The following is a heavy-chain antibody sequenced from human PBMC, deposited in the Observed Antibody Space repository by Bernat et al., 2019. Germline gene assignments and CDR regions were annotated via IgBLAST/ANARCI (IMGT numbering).Heavy chain of an antibody. Sequence: QVQLVESGGGVVQPGRSLRLSCAVSGFTFSSYGMHWVRQAPGKGLEWVAVISYDGSKKYYADSVKGRFTISRDNSKNTLFLQMNSLRAEDTAVYYCARVPRNILTGYYHFDYWGQGTLVTVSS. D-gene: IGHD3-9*01. J-gene: IGHJ4*02. CDR1: GFTFSSYG. CDR3: ARVPRNILTGYYHFDY. CDR2: ISYDGSKK. V-gene: IGHV3-30*03.